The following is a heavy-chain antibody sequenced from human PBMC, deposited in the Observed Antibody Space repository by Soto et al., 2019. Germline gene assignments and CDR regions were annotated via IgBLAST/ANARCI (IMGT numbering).Heavy chain of an antibody. Sequence: QVQLVESGGGVVQPGRSLRLSCAASGFTFSSYAMHWVRQAPGKGLEWVAVISYDGSNKYYADSVKGRFTISRDNSKNTLYLQMNRLRAEDTAVYYCARDRLRYNWNDFPYYYYGMDVGGQGTTVTVSS. J-gene: IGHJ6*02. V-gene: IGHV3-30-3*01. D-gene: IGHD1-1*01. CDR3: ARDRLRYNWNDFPYYYYGMDV. CDR2: ISYDGSNK. CDR1: GFTFSSYA.